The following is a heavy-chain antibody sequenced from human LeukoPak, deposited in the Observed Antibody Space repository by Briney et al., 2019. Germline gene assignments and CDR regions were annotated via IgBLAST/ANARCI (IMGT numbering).Heavy chain of an antibody. CDR3: ALAAAGFYYFDY. V-gene: IGHV3-64*01. D-gene: IGHD6-13*01. CDR1: GFTFSSYA. CDR2: ISSNGGST. Sequence: GGSLRLSCAASGFTFSSYAMHWVRQAPGKGLEYVSAISSNGGSTYYANSVKGRFTFSRDNSKNTLYLQMGSLRAEDMAVYYCALAAAGFYYFDYWGQGTLVTVSS. J-gene: IGHJ4*02.